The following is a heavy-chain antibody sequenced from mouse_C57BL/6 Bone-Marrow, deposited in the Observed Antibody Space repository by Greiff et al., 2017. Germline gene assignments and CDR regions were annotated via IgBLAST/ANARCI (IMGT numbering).Heavy chain of an antibody. CDR3: ARGFRWLLFDYDAMDY. Sequence: EVQLQQSGPGLVKPSQSLSLSCSVTGYSITSGYYWYWIRQFPGNKLEWMGYLSYDGSNNYNPSLKNRISITRDTSKNQFFLQLNSVTTEDTATYDCARGFRWLLFDYDAMDYWGQGTSVTVAS. D-gene: IGHD2-3*01. CDR1: GYSITSGYY. J-gene: IGHJ4*01. CDR2: LSYDGSN. V-gene: IGHV3-6*01.